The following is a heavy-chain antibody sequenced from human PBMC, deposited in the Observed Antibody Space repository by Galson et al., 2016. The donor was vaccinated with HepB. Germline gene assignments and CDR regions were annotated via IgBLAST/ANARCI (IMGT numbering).Heavy chain of an antibody. J-gene: IGHJ4*02. Sequence: SLRLSCAASGFTLNNYALNWVRQAPGKGLEWVALISYDGSNRYYGDPVRGRFAISRDTSKNTLYLQMNSLRAEDTAVYDCAREGAEMAVAGTAFDYWGQGTLVTVSS. D-gene: IGHD6-19*01. CDR3: AREGAEMAVAGTAFDY. V-gene: IGHV3-30*09. CDR1: GFTLNNYA. CDR2: ISYDGSNR.